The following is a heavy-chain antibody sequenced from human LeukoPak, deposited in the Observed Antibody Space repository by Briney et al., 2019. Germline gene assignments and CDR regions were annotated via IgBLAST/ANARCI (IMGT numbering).Heavy chain of an antibody. V-gene: IGHV5-51*01. Sequence: GESLKISCKGSGYGFTSYWIGWVRQMSGKGLEWMGILNPGDSDTRYSPSFQGQVTISADTSINTAYLQWSSLRASDTAMYYCARWLGYCSSSSCYQPFDYWGQGTLVTASS. CDR2: LNPGDSDT. J-gene: IGHJ4*02. CDR3: ARWLGYCSSSSCYQPFDY. CDR1: GYGFTSYW. D-gene: IGHD2-2*01.